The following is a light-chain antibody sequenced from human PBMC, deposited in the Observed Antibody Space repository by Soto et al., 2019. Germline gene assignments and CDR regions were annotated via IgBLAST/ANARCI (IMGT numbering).Light chain of an antibody. V-gene: IGLV2-8*01. Sequence: QSALTQPPSASGSPGQSVTISCIGTSSDVGAYTYVSWYQQHPGKAPKLMIYEVNKRPSGVPDRFSGSRSGNTASLTVSGLQAEDEADYYCSSYGGSNNVVLGGGTKLTVL. CDR1: SSDVGAYTY. CDR3: SSYGGSNNVV. J-gene: IGLJ2*01. CDR2: EVN.